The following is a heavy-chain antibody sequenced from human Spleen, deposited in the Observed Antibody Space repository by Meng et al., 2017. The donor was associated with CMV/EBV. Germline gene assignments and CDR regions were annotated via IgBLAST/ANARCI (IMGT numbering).Heavy chain of an antibody. CDR2: ISVNNGNT. V-gene: IGHV1-18*01. CDR3: ARTTPSQYYFDY. CDR1: GYTFTSYD. D-gene: IGHD1-26*01. J-gene: IGHJ4*02. Sequence: CKASGYTFTSYDISWVRQAPGQGLEWMGWISVNNGNTNYAQKLQGRVTMTTDTSTSTAYVELRRLRSDDTAVYYCARTTPSQYYFDYWGQGTLVTVSS.